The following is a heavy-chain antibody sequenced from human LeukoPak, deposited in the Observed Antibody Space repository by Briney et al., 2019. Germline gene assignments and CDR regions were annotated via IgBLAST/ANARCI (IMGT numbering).Heavy chain of an antibody. V-gene: IGHV3-23*01. CDR1: GVTFSNYA. D-gene: IGHD5-18*01. Sequence: GGSLRLSCVASGVTFSNYAVSWVRQAPEKGLDWVSVISGSAHKIRYADSVKGRFTISRDNSENIVYLQMNNLRVEDTAVYYCAGRPTGYSSGYIHWGQGTLVTVSS. J-gene: IGHJ4*02. CDR3: AGRPTGYSSGYIH. CDR2: ISGSAHKI.